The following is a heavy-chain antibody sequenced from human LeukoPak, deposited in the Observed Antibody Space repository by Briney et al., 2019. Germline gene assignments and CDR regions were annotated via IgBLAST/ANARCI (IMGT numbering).Heavy chain of an antibody. D-gene: IGHD5-24*01. CDR2: ISSSGSTI. V-gene: IGHV3-48*03. Sequence: QPGGSLRLSCAASEFTFSNYEMNWVRQAPGKGLEWVSHISSSGSTIYYADSVKGRFTISRDNAKNSLYLQMNSLRAEDTAVYYCARVEWLQSPGMDVWGQGTTVTVSS. J-gene: IGHJ6*02. CDR1: EFTFSNYE. CDR3: ARVEWLQSPGMDV.